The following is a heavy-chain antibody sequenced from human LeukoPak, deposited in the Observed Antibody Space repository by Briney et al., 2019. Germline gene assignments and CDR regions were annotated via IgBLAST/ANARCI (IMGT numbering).Heavy chain of an antibody. J-gene: IGHJ4*02. CDR2: IYPDHSDT. CDR3: ARSAATRRGLYFDY. D-gene: IGHD6-6*01. CDR1: GFTFCSYW. V-gene: IGHV5-51*01. Sequence: GESLKISCKGSGFTFCSYWIGWVRQMPGKDLEWMGIIYPDHSDTRYSPSFQGQVTISADNSITTAYLQWSSLKASDTAIYYCARSAATRRGLYFDYWGQGTLVTISS.